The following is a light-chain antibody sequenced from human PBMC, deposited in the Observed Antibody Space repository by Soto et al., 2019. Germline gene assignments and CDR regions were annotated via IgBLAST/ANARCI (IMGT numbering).Light chain of an antibody. J-gene: IGKJ4*01. CDR3: EQYNDWPPQLT. V-gene: IGKV3-15*01. CDR2: GAS. Sequence: EIVMTQSPATLSVSVGERATLSCRASQTVSSKLAWYQQKPGQAPRLPIYGASTRATGIPARFTGSGSGTECSLTISSLQSEDFAVYYGEQYNDWPPQLTFGGGTKVEFK. CDR1: QTVSSK.